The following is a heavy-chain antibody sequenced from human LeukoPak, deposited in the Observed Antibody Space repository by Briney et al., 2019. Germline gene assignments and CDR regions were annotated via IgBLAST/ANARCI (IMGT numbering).Heavy chain of an antibody. CDR2: INHSGST. V-gene: IGHV4-34*01. Sequence: SETLSLTCAVYGGSFSGYYWSWIRQPPGKGLEWIGEINHSGSTNYNPSLKSRVTISVDTSKNQFSLKLSSVTAADTAVYYCARGSIPRNYFDYWGQGTLVTASS. D-gene: IGHD6-6*01. J-gene: IGHJ4*02. CDR1: GGSFSGYY. CDR3: ARGSIPRNYFDY.